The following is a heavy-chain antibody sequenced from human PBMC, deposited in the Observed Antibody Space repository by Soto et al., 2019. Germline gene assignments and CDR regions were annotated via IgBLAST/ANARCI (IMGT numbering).Heavy chain of an antibody. CDR1: GYTFTSYA. D-gene: IGHD3-22*01. Sequence: ASVKVSCKASGYTFTSYAMHWVRQAPGQRLEWMGWINAGNGNTKYPQKFQGRVTITRDTSASTAYMELSSLRSEDTAVYYCARPARGYDYYYYYYYMDVWGKGTTVTVSS. J-gene: IGHJ6*03. V-gene: IGHV1-3*01. CDR3: ARPARGYDYYYYYYYMDV. CDR2: INAGNGNT.